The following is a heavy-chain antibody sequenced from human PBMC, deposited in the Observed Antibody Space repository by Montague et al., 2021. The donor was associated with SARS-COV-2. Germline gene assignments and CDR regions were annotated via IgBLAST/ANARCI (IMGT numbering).Heavy chain of an antibody. Sequence: CAISGDSVSSNIATWNLIRQSPSRGLEWLGRTYYRSKWYNDYAVSVKSRVFINPDTSNNRISLQLNSVTPEDTAVYYCTRAYCGGDCYFYWYFDLWGRGTLVTVSS. CDR3: TRAYCGGDCYFYWYFDL. CDR2: TYYRSKWYN. J-gene: IGHJ2*01. V-gene: IGHV6-1*01. D-gene: IGHD2-21*02. CDR1: GDSVSSNIAT.